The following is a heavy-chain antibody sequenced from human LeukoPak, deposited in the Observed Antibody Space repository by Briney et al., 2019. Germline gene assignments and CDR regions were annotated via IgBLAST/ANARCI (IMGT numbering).Heavy chain of an antibody. J-gene: IGHJ4*02. CDR3: ARAGYSSSWLFG. V-gene: IGHV3-21*01. D-gene: IGHD6-13*01. CDR2: ISSSSSYI. CDR1: GFTFSSYS. Sequence: SGGSLRLSCAASGFTFSSYSMNWVRQAPGKGLEWVSSISSSSSYIYYADSVKGRFTISRDNAKNSLYLQMNSLRAEDTAFYYCARAGYSSSWLFGWGQGTLVTVSS.